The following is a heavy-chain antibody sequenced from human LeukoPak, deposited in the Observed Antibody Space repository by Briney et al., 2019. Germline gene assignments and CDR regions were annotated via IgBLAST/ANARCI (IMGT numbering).Heavy chain of an antibody. CDR3: ARDRSGFSGYDFFDY. J-gene: IGHJ4*02. CDR2: ISSSGSTI. Sequence: GGSLRLSCAASGFTFSSYEMNCVRQAPGKGLEWVSYISSSGSTIYYADSVKGRFTISRDNAKNSLYLQMNSLRAEDTAVYYCARDRSGFSGYDFFDYWGQGTLVTVSS. V-gene: IGHV3-48*03. D-gene: IGHD5-12*01. CDR1: GFTFSSYE.